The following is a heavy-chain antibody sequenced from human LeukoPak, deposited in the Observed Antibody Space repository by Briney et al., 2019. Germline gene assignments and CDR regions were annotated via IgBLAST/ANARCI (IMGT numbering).Heavy chain of an antibody. Sequence: GGSLRLSCAVSGFTFSNYGVHWVRQAPGKGPEWVALLSSGGINKHYADSVKGRFIISRDNSMNTLYLQMNSLRVEDTAVYYCARDHAGSGRAFDNWGQGTLVTVSS. V-gene: IGHV3-30*03. CDR3: ARDHAGSGRAFDN. CDR2: LSSGGINK. J-gene: IGHJ4*02. D-gene: IGHD2-15*01. CDR1: GFTFSNYG.